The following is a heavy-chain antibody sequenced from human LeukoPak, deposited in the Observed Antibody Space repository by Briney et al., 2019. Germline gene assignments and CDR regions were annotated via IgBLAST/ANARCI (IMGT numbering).Heavy chain of an antibody. D-gene: IGHD3-16*01. CDR1: GFTFDDHT. Sequence: PGGSLRLSCAASGFTFDDHTMHWVRQAPGKGLEWVSRINSDGSNSIYGDSVKGRFTISRDNAKNTLYLQLSSLRADDTAVYYCARGGGDHAFDIWGQGTMVTVST. CDR3: ARGGGDHAFDI. V-gene: IGHV3-74*01. J-gene: IGHJ3*02. CDR2: INSDGSNS.